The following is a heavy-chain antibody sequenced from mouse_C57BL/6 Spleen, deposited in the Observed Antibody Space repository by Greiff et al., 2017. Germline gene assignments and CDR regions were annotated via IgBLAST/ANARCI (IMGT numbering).Heavy chain of an antibody. CDR3: AISTMVTEYYFDY. CDR2: IYPGSGST. Sequence: QVQLQQPGAELVKPGASVKMSCKASGYTFTSYWLTWVKQRPGQGLEWIGDIYPGSGSTNYNEKFKSKATLTVDTSSSTAYMQLSSLTSEDSAVYYCAISTMVTEYYFDYWGQDTTLTVSS. V-gene: IGHV1-55*01. J-gene: IGHJ2*01. D-gene: IGHD2-2*01. CDR1: GYTFTSYW.